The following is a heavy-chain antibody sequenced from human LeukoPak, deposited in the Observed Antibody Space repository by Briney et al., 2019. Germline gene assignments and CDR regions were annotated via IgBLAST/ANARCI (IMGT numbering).Heavy chain of an antibody. D-gene: IGHD3-16*01. CDR3: AREDYVTRRYLDL. J-gene: IGHJ4*02. V-gene: IGHV3-20*04. CDR2: SNGNGGST. CDR1: GFTFDDFG. Sequence: GGSLSLSCTASGFTFDDFGVRWVRHAPEMVLEWVAGSNGNGGSTTYADAVKGRVTISRHNGKHALYLHMNSLRDEDTALYYCAREDYVTRRYLDLWGQGTLVTVS.